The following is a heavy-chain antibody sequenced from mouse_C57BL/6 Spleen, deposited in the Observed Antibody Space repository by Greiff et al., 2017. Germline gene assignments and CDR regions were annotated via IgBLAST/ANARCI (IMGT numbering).Heavy chain of an antibody. D-gene: IGHD1-1*01. Sequence: VQLQQSGAELVRPGASVTLSCKASGYTFTDYEMHWVKQTPVHGLEWIGAIDPETGGTAYNQKFKGKAILTADKSSSTAYMELRSLTSEDSAVYYCTRRATVPPLAMDYWGQGTSVTVSS. J-gene: IGHJ4*01. V-gene: IGHV1-15*01. CDR2: IDPETGGT. CDR1: GYTFTDYE. CDR3: TRRATVPPLAMDY.